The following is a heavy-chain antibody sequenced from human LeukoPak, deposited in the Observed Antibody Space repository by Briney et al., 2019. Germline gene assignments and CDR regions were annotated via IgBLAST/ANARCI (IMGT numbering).Heavy chain of an antibody. CDR2: ISYDGSNE. V-gene: IGHV3-30*04. D-gene: IGHD3-10*01. J-gene: IGHJ6*04. CDR1: GFTFSSYV. CDR3: AKGRLYGSDMDV. Sequence: GGSLRLSCAASGFTFSSYVMHWVRQAPGKGLEWVAIISYDGSNEYYADSVKGRFTISRDNSKNTLYLQMNSLRAEDTAVYYCAKGRLYGSDMDVWGKGTTVTVSS.